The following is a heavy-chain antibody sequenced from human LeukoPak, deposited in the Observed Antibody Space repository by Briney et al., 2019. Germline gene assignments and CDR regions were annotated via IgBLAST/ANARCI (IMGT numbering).Heavy chain of an antibody. J-gene: IGHJ4*02. Sequence: SETLSLTCTVSGGSISSYYWSWIRQPPGKGLEWIGYIYYSGSTNYNPFLKSRVTISVDTSKNQFSLKLSSVTAADTAVYYCARGGSYHIDYWGQGTLVTVSS. D-gene: IGHD1-26*01. CDR1: GGSISSYY. CDR2: IYYSGST. CDR3: ARGGSYHIDY. V-gene: IGHV4-59*08.